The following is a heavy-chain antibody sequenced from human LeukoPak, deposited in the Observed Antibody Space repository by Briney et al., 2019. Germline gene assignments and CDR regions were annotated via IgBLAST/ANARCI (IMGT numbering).Heavy chain of an antibody. CDR3: ARFLQGITGTMKYYYFDY. V-gene: IGHV3-23*01. CDR1: GFTFSSYA. D-gene: IGHD1-20*01. Sequence: GGSLRLSCAASGFTFSSYAMSWVRQAPGKGLEWVSNISGSGRGSTGSTYYADSVKGRFTISRDNSKNTLYLQMNSLRAEDTAVYYCARFLQGITGTMKYYYFDYWGQGTLVTVSS. CDR2: ISGSGRGSTGST. J-gene: IGHJ4*02.